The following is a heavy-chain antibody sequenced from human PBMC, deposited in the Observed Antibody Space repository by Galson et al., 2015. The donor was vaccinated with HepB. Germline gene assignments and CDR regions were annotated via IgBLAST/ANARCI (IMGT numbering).Heavy chain of an antibody. J-gene: IGHJ5*02. CDR1: GYTFTSYY. CDR3: ARDPRARQHEDSPQQHHSGNAHLDQDGPQNTRWPMGTAQPFPDP. D-gene: IGHD6-13*01. Sequence: SVKVSCKASGYTFTSYYMHWVRQAPGQGLEWMGIINPSGGSTSYAQKFQGRVTMTRDTSTSTVYMELSSLRSEDTAVYYCARDPRARQHEDSPQQHHSGNAHLDQDGPQNTRWPMGTAQPFPDP. CDR2: INPSGGST. V-gene: IGHV1-46*01.